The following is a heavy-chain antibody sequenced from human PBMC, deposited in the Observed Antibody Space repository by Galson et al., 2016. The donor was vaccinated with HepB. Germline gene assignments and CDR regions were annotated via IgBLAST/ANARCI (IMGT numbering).Heavy chain of an antibody. J-gene: IGHJ5*02. V-gene: IGHV3-23*01. CDR2: ISGDTTTT. Sequence: SLRLSCAASGFTFSSYGMYWVRQAPGKGLEWVSSISGDTTTTYYADSVKGRFTISRDNSKNTFYLQMNSLRAEDTASYYCAKGGGSTWYISPHFVDPWGQGTLVTVSS. CDR1: GFTFSSYG. CDR3: AKGGGSTWYISPHFVDP. D-gene: IGHD6-13*01.